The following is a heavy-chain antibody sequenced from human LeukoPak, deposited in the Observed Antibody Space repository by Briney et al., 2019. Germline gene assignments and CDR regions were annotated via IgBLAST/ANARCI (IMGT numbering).Heavy chain of an antibody. V-gene: IGHV3-23*01. CDR2: ISGSGGST. J-gene: IGHJ4*02. CDR3: AKNPNDQDCSSTSCYTFFEY. D-gene: IGHD2-2*02. Sequence: HPGGSLRLSCAASGFTFSSYAMSWVRQAPGKGLEWVSAISGSGGSTYYADSVKGRFTVSRDNFKNTLYLQMSNLRAEDTAVYYCAKNPNDQDCSSTSCYTFFEYWGQGTLVTVSS. CDR1: GFTFSSYA.